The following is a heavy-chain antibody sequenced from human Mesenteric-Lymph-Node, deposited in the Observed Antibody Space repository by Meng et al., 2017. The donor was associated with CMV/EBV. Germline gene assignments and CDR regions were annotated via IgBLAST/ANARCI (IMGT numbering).Heavy chain of an antibody. D-gene: IGHD4-11*01. V-gene: IGHV5-51*01. CDR1: GYSFTSYW. Sequence: SGYSFTSYWSGWVRQMPGKGLEWMGIIYPGDSDTRYSPSFQGQVTISADKSISTAYLQWSSLKASDTAMYYCARLSATVTTTGWFDPWGQGTPVTVSS. CDR2: IYPGDSDT. CDR3: ARLSATVTTTGWFDP. J-gene: IGHJ5*02.